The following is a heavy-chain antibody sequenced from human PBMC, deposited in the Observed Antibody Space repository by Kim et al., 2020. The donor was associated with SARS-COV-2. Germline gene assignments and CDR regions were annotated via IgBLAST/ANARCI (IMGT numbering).Heavy chain of an antibody. CDR3: ARHPWWRGGYWFDP. Sequence: NPALKRRVTISVDTSKNQFALKLSSVTAADTAVYYCARHPWWRGGYWFDPWGQGTLVTVSS. V-gene: IGHV4-39*01. J-gene: IGHJ5*02. D-gene: IGHD2-15*01.